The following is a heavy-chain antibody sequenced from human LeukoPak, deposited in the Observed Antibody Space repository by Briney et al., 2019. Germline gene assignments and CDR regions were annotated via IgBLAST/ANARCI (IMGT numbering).Heavy chain of an antibody. Sequence: ASVKVSCKASGYTFTSYDINWVRQATGQGLEWMGWMNPNSGNTGYAQKFQGRVNMTRNTSISTAYMELSSLRSEDTAVYYCARIDRAYYDFWSGYYTKVNFDYWGQGTLVTVSS. CDR3: ARIDRAYYDFWSGYYTKVNFDY. CDR2: MNPNSGNT. D-gene: IGHD3-3*01. CDR1: GYTFTSYD. V-gene: IGHV1-8*01. J-gene: IGHJ4*02.